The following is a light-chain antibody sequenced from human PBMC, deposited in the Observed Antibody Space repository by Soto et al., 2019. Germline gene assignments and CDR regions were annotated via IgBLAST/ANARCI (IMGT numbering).Light chain of an antibody. CDR3: QQYENLPT. CDR2: DAS. Sequence: DLQMTQSPSSLSASVGDRVTITCQASQNINNYLNWYQQKPGRAPXXLIYDASNLEAGVPSRFRGSGSGTDFTFTISRLQPEDIATYYCQQYENLPTFGQGTRLEIK. J-gene: IGKJ5*01. V-gene: IGKV1-33*01. CDR1: QNINNY.